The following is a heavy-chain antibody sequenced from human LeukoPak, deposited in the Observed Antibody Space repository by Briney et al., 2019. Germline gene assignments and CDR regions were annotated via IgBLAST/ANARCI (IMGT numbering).Heavy chain of an antibody. CDR3: AKDQHGWIFGAGVD. Sequence: PGGSLRLSCAASGFAFSAYAMSWVRQAPGKGLEWVSGITSGGGTTYYADSVGGRFTISRDNSKNTLYLQMNSLRAEDTAVYYCAKDQHGWIFGAGVDWDQGTLVTVSS. CDR2: ITSGGGTT. J-gene: IGHJ4*02. V-gene: IGHV3-23*01. D-gene: IGHD3-3*01. CDR1: GFAFSAYA.